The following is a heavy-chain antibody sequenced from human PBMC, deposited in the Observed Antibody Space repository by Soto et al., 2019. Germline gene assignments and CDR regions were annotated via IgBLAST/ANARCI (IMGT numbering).Heavy chain of an antibody. CDR1: GFTFSSYG. CDR2: ISFDGSFK. Sequence: GGSLRLSCAASGFTFSSYGMHWVRQAPGKGLEWVAVISFDGSFKYYGDPVKGRFTISRDNSKNTLFLQMNSLRAEDTAVYYCAKDLEYSRSPNDALDIWGQGRMVTVSS. CDR3: AKDLEYSRSPNDALDI. J-gene: IGHJ3*02. D-gene: IGHD3-22*01. V-gene: IGHV3-30*18.